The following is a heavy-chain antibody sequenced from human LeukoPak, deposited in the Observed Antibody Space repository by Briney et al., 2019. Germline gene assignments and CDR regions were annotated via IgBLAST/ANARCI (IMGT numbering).Heavy chain of an antibody. CDR2: IYYSGST. CDR3: ARAPHDYVWGSYRSDYYYYMDV. D-gene: IGHD3-16*02. CDR1: GGSISSSSYY. V-gene: IGHV4-39*07. J-gene: IGHJ6*03. Sequence: SETLSLTCTVSGGSISSSSYYWGWIRQPPGKGLEWIGSIYYSGSTYYNPSLKSRVTISVDTSKNQFSLKLSSVTAADTAVYYCARAPHDYVWGSYRSDYYYYMDVWGKGTTVTVSS.